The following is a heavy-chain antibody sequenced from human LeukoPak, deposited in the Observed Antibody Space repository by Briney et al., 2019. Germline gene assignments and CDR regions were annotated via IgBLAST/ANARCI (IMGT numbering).Heavy chain of an antibody. J-gene: IGHJ6*03. CDR2: ISSGSSTI. Sequence: GGSLRLSCAASGFTFSTYSMNWVRQAPGKGLEWVSYISSGSSTIYYADSVKGRFTIARDNAKNSLYLQMNSLRAEEMSVYCCARGALFLEWLFYYYYMDVWGKGTTVTVSS. CDR1: GFTFSTYS. CDR3: ARGALFLEWLFYYYYMDV. D-gene: IGHD3-3*01. V-gene: IGHV3-48*04.